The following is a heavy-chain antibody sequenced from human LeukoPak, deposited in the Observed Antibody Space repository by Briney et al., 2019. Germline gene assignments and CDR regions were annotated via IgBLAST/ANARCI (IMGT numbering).Heavy chain of an antibody. CDR2: ISYSGGNT. CDR3: AKDRGSSWYDYFDY. CDR1: GFTFSSYA. D-gene: IGHD6-13*01. Sequence: GGSLRLSCSASGFTFSSYAMSWVRQAPGKGLEWVSAISYSGGNTYYADSVKGRFTISRDNSKNTLYLQMNSLRAEDTDLYYCAKDRGSSWYDYFDYWGQGTLVTVSS. V-gene: IGHV3-23*01. J-gene: IGHJ4*02.